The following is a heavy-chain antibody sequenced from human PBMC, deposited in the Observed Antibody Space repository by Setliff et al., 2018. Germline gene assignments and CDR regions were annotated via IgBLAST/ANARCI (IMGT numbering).Heavy chain of an antibody. CDR3: ARDPHFDS. J-gene: IGHJ4*02. V-gene: IGHV3-7*01. Sequence: GESLKISCAASGFTFRNNWMTWVRQAPGKGLEWVANINEDGSEKYYVDSVKGRFSISRDNAKNSLYLQMNSLRAEDTAVYYCARDPHFDSWGQGALVTVSS. CDR1: GFTFRNNW. CDR2: INEDGSEK.